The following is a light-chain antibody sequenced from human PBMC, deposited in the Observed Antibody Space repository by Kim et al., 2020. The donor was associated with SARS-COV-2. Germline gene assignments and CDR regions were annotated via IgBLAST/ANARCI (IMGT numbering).Light chain of an antibody. J-gene: IGLJ1*01. CDR1: SSDVGGYNY. Sequence: PGQSITISCTGTSSDVGGYNYVSWYQQHPGKAPKLMIYDVSNRPSGVSNRFSGSKSGNTASLTISGLQAEDEADYYSSSYTSSSYVFGTGTKVTVL. CDR3: SSYTSSSYV. CDR2: DVS. V-gene: IGLV2-14*03.